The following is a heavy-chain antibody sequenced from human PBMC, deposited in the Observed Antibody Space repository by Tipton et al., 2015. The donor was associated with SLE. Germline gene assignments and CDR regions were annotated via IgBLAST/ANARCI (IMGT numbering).Heavy chain of an antibody. D-gene: IGHD2-15*01. CDR1: GGSISGYY. CDR2: IYTSAST. Sequence: TLSLTCTVSGGSISGYYWSWVRQPAGKGLEWIGRIYTSASTTYNPSLKSRATITVDTSTNQFSLKLTSVTAADTAVYYCARGGCSGRSCYPYYYGMDVWGPGTTVTVSS. J-gene: IGHJ6*02. CDR3: ARGGCSGRSCYPYYYGMDV. V-gene: IGHV4-4*07.